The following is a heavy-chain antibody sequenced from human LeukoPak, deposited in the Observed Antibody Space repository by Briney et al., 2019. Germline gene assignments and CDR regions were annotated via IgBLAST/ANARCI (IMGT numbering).Heavy chain of an antibody. CDR1: GGSISSYY. CDR2: IYYSGST. Sequence: PSETLSLTCTVSGGSISSYYWNWIRQPPGKGLEWIGYIYYSGSTNYNPSLKSRVTISVDTSKNQFSLKLSSVTAADTAVYYCARMLKGYSYGYGFDYWGQGTLVTVSS. CDR3: ARMLKGYSYGYGFDY. J-gene: IGHJ4*02. D-gene: IGHD5-18*01. V-gene: IGHV4-59*01.